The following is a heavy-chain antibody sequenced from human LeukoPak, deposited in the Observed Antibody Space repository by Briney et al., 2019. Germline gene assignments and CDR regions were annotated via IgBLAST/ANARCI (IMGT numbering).Heavy chain of an antibody. V-gene: IGHV3-66*01. CDR3: ARDRKTIRRSPDAFDI. J-gene: IGHJ3*02. CDR1: GINVGSNY. Sequence: GGSLRLSCAASGINVGSNYMNWVRQAPGRGLEWVSVMYSEGGTNYADSVKGRFTISRDYLKNTLYLQMDSLRVEDTAVYYCARDRKTIRRSPDAFDIWGQGTMVTVSS. CDR2: MYSEGGT. D-gene: IGHD3-9*01.